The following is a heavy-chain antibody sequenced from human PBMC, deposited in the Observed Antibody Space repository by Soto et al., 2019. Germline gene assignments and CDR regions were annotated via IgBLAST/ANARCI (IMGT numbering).Heavy chain of an antibody. D-gene: IGHD2-21*02. CDR3: ARDQGVVVTDDNWFDP. Sequence: PSVMMSDRRSVADGSSTDFSWGWIMKTAGKGLEWIGRIFSSGSTNYNPSLKGRITMSLDTSKNQFSLKLNSATATDTAVYFCARDQGVVVTDDNWFDPWGQRILVT. CDR1: DGSSTDFS. CDR2: IFSSGST. J-gene: IGHJ5*02. V-gene: IGHV4-4*07.